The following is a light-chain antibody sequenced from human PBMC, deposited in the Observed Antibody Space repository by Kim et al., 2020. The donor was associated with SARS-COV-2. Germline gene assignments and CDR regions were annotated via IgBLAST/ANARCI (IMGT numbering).Light chain of an antibody. CDR1: QGINSY. J-gene: IGKJ4*01. Sequence: AAVGDRVTITGRASQGINSYLGWYQQKPGKAPKLLIHAASTLHTGVPSRFSGSGSGTDFTLTISSLQPEDLATYYCQQLSSYPLTFGGGTKVDIK. CDR2: AAS. V-gene: IGKV1-9*01. CDR3: QQLSSYPLT.